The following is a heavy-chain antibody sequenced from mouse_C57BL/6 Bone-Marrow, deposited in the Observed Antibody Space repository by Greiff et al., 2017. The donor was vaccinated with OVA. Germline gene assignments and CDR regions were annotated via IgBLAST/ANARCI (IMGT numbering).Heavy chain of an antibody. Sequence: QVQLQQPGAELVRPGTSVKVSCKASGYAFTNYLIEWVKQRPGQGLEWIGVINPGSGGTNYNEKFKGKATLTADKSSSTAYMQLSSLTSEDSAVYFCARSYRYDGRDYWGQGTTLTVSS. CDR2: INPGSGGT. CDR1: GYAFTNYL. CDR3: ARSYRYDGRDY. V-gene: IGHV1-54*01. D-gene: IGHD2-14*01. J-gene: IGHJ2*01.